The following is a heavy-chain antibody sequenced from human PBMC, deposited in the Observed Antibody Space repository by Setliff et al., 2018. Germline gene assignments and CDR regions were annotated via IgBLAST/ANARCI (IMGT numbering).Heavy chain of an antibody. Sequence: PGGSLRLSCAASGFTFSTHSMNWVRQTPGKGLEWVSSISSSSTFIYYAESLKGRFTISRDNAKNSLFLHMNSLRAEDTAVYYCALPFGVVNYYYYMDVWGKGTTVTVSS. D-gene: IGHD3-3*01. CDR2: ISSSSTFI. V-gene: IGHV3-21*01. J-gene: IGHJ6*03. CDR1: GFTFSTHS. CDR3: ALPFGVVNYYYYMDV.